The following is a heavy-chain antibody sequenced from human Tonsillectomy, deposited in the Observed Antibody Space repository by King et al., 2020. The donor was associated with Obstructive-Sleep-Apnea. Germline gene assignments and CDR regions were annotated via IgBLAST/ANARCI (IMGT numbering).Heavy chain of an antibody. CDR2: ISFDGSNK. V-gene: IGHV3-30-3*01. CDR1: GFTFSSYA. J-gene: IGHJ3*02. D-gene: IGHD5-12*01. CDR3: ARDNLRGYGDAGDAFDI. Sequence: VQLVESVGGVVQPGRSLRLSCAASGFTFSSYAMHGVRQAPGKGLEWVAVISFDGSNKYNADSVKGRFTISRDNSKNTLYLQVNSLSAEDTAVYYCARDNLRGYGDAGDAFDIWGQGTMVTVSS.